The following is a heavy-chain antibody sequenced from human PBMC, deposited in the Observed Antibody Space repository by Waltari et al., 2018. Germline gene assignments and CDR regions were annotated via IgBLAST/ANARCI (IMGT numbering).Heavy chain of an antibody. D-gene: IGHD5-18*01. J-gene: IGHJ4*02. V-gene: IGHV3-72*01. CDR3: ASLGYSYGY. CDR1: GFTFSDHY. Sequence: EVQLVESGGGLVQPGGSLRLSCAASGFTFSDHYMDWVRQAPGKGLRLVVRTRNKASSYTTEDAASVKGRFTISRDDSKNSLYLQMNSLKTEDTAVYYCASLGYSYGYWGQGTLVTVSS. CDR2: TRNKASSYTT.